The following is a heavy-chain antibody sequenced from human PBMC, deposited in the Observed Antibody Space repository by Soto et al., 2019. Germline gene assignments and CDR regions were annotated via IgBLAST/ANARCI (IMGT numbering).Heavy chain of an antibody. J-gene: IGHJ4*02. CDR1: GYTFTSYG. CDR3: ARDPRAAGDYLIDY. Sequence: ASVKVSCKASGYTFTSYGISWVRQAPGQGLEWMGWISAYNGNTNYAQKLQGRVTMTTDTSTSTAYMELRSLRSDDTAVYYCARDPRAAGDYLIDYWGQGTLVTVSS. CDR2: ISAYNGNT. V-gene: IGHV1-18*01. D-gene: IGHD4-17*01.